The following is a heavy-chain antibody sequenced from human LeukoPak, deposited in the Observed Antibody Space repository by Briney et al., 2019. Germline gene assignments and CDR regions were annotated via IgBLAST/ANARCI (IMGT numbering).Heavy chain of an antibody. Sequence: GGSLRLSCAASGFTFSSYGMSWVRQAPGKGLEWVSAISGSGGSTYYADSVKGRFTISRDNSKNTLYLQMNSLRVEDTAVYYCAREETIVATIPSIDFWGQGTLVTVSS. CDR1: GFTFSSYG. D-gene: IGHD5-12*01. CDR2: ISGSGGST. J-gene: IGHJ4*02. CDR3: AREETIVATIPSIDF. V-gene: IGHV3-23*01.